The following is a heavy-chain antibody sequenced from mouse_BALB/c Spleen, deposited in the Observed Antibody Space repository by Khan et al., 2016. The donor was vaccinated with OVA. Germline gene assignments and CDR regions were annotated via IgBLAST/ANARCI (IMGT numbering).Heavy chain of an antibody. Sequence: QVQLKQSGAELVRPGVSVKISCKGSGYTFTDYAMHWVKQSHAKSLEWIGVISTHYGDASYNKKFKGKATMTVDKSSSTAYMELARLTSEDSAIYYCARGSSEYRFAYWGQGTLVTVSA. V-gene: IGHV1S137*01. CDR3: ARGSSEYRFAY. D-gene: IGHD1-1*01. CDR1: GYTFTDYA. J-gene: IGHJ3*01. CDR2: ISTHYGDA.